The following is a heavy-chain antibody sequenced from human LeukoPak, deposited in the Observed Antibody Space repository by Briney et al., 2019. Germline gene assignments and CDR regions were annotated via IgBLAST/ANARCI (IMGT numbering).Heavy chain of an antibody. D-gene: IGHD3-22*01. CDR3: ARLAVVTKFDY. CDR2: INHSGST. Sequence: SETLSLTCAVYGGSFSGYYRSWIRQPPGKGLEWIGEINHSGSTNYNPSLKSRVTISVDTSKNQFSLKLSSVTAADTAVYYCARLAVVTKFDYWGQGTLVTVSS. V-gene: IGHV4-34*01. J-gene: IGHJ4*02. CDR1: GGSFSGYY.